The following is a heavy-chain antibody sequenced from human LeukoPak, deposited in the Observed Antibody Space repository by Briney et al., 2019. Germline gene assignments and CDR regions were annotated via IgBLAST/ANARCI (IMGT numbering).Heavy chain of an antibody. J-gene: IGHJ4*02. Sequence: PGRSPRLSCAASGFTFSSYGMHWVRQAPGKGLEWVAVIWYDGSNKYYADSVKGRFTISRDNSKNTLYLQMNSLRAEDTAVYYCAKTRRAFIVVVPAAKQPIDYWGQGTLVTVSS. CDR3: AKTRRAFIVVVPAAKQPIDY. CDR1: GFTFSSYG. D-gene: IGHD2-2*01. V-gene: IGHV3-33*06. CDR2: IWYDGSNK.